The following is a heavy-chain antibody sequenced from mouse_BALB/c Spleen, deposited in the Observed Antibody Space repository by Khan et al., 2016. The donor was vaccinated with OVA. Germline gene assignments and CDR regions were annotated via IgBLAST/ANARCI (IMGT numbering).Heavy chain of an antibody. J-gene: IGHJ3*01. V-gene: IGHV5-6*01. D-gene: IGHD1-1*01. CDR3: ARLAYYYGSEGFAY. CDR1: GFTFSTSG. Sequence: EVELVESGGDLVKPGGSLKLSCAASGFTFSTSGMSWVRQTPDKRLEWVATISTGGSYTYYPASVTGRFTISRDNAKNTLYLQMSSLKSEDTAMFYCARLAYYYGSEGFAYWGQGTLVTVSA. CDR2: ISTGGSYT.